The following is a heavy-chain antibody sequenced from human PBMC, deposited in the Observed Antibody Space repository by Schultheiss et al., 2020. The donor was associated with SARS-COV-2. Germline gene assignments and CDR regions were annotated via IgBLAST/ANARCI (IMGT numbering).Heavy chain of an antibody. CDR1: GYTFTSYG. V-gene: IGHV1-69*13. J-gene: IGHJ5*02. CDR3: ARRDIGWFDP. CDR2: IIPIFGTA. Sequence: SVKVSCKASGYTFTSYGISWVRQAPGQGLEWMGGIIPIFGTANYAQKFQGRVTITADESTSTAYMELSSLRSDDTAVYYCARRDIGWFDPWGQGTLVTVSS.